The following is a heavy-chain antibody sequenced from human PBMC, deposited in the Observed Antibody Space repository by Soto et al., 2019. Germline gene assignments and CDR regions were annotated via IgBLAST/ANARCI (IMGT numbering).Heavy chain of an antibody. CDR2: IYHSGST. CDR3: ARWNYYFDY. J-gene: IGHJ4*02. D-gene: IGHD1-7*01. Sequence: SETLSLTCTVSGGSISSYSWSWIRQPPGKGLEWIGYIYHSGSTYYNPSLKSRVTISVDRSKNQFSLKLSSVTAADTAVYYCARWNYYFDYWGQGTLVTVSS. CDR1: GGSISSYS. V-gene: IGHV4-30-2*01.